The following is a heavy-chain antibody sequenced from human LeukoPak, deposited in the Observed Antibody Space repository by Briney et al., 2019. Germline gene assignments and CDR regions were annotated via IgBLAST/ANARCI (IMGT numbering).Heavy chain of an antibody. CDR1: GFTVSSNY. J-gene: IGHJ3*02. D-gene: IGHD3-22*01. CDR3: ARDISSGYYDAFDI. V-gene: IGHV3-66*01. Sequence: GGSPRLSCAASGFTVSSNYMSWVRQAPGKGLEWVSIIYSGGGTYYADSVKGRFTISRDNSKNTLYLQMNSLRAEDTAVYYCARDISSGYYDAFDIWGQGTMVTVSS. CDR2: IYSGGGT.